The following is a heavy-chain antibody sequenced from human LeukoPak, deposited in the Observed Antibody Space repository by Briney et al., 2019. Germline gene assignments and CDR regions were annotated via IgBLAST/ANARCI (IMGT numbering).Heavy chain of an antibody. V-gene: IGHV4-34*01. CDR2: INHNGST. CDR3: ARRPSRDGINLARINRDY. D-gene: IGHD5-24*01. CDR1: GVSFSGYY. J-gene: IGHJ4*02. Sequence: SETLSLTCAAYGVSFSGYYWNWIRQTPGKGLEWIGEINHNGSTNYNPSFKSRVTISVDPSNNKFSLKLSALTAADETESYYARRPSRDGINLARINRDYWGQGTLVTVSS.